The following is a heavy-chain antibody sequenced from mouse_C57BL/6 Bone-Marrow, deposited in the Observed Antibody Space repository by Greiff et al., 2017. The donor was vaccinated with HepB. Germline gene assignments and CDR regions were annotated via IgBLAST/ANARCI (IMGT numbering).Heavy chain of an antibody. CDR1: GYTFTDYN. J-gene: IGHJ4*01. CDR3: ARIDYSNLYAMDY. CDR2: INPNNGGT. Sequence: EVQLQQSGPELVKPGASVKIPCKASGYTFTDYNMDWVKQSHGKSLEWIGDINPNNGGTIYNQKFKGKATLTVDKSSSTAYMELRSLTSEDTAVYYCARIDYSNLYAMDYWGQGTSVTVSS. V-gene: IGHV1-18*01. D-gene: IGHD2-5*01.